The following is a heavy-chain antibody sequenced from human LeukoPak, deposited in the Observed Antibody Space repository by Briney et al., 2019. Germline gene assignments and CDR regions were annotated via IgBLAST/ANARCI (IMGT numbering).Heavy chain of an antibody. CDR1: GFTFSSYG. V-gene: IGHV3-30*18. CDR3: AKNLMDV. Sequence: GRSLRLSCAASGFTFSSYGMHWVRQAPGKGLEWVAVKSYDGSNKYYADSVKGRFTISRDNSKNTLYLQMNSLRAEDTAVYYCAKNLMDVWGQGTTVTVSS. J-gene: IGHJ6*02. CDR2: KSYDGSNK.